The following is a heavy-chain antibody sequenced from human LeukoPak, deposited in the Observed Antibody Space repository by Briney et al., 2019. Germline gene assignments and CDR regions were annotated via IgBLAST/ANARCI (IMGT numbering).Heavy chain of an antibody. J-gene: IGHJ4*02. V-gene: IGHV3-21*01. CDR1: GFTFSSYS. Sequence: GGSLRLSCAASGFTFSSYSMNWVRQAPGKGLEWVSSISSSSSYIYYADSVKGRFTISRDNAKNSLYLQMNSLRAEDTAVYYCARGGPYCSSTSCYYLGPIDYWGQGTLATVSS. CDR2: ISSSSSYI. D-gene: IGHD2-2*01. CDR3: ARGGPYCSSTSCYYLGPIDY.